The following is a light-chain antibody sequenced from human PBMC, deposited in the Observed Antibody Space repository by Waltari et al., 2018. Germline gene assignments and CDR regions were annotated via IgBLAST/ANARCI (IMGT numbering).Light chain of an antibody. CDR2: DDS. CDR1: NIGSKT. J-gene: IGLJ3*02. V-gene: IGLV3-21*02. CDR3: QVWDSSSDHRV. Sequence: SYILTQPPSVSVAPGQTARIPCGGNNIGSKTVPWYQQKPGQAPVLVVSDDSDRPSGIRERFSDSNSGNTATLTISRVEAGDEADYYCQVWDSSSDHRVFGGGTTLTVL.